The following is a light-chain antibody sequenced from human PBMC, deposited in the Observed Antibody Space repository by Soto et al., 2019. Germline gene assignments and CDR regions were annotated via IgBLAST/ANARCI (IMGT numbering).Light chain of an antibody. CDR2: GVS. J-gene: IGKJ1*01. V-gene: IGKV3-20*01. CDR3: QHYKSSVT. CDR1: QSVDNTF. Sequence: EIVLTQSPGSLSLSPGERATLSCRASQSVDNTFFAWYQKKPGQAPRLLMYGVSKTATGIPDRFSGSGSGTDYNITISKLAPDEFAVYYYQHYKSSVTFGQGTRVEIK.